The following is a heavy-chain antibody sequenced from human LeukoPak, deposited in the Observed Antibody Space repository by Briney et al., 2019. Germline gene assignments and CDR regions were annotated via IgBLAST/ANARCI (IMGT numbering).Heavy chain of an antibody. Sequence: GGSLRLSCAASGFTFSSYAMSWVRQAPGKGLEWVSAISGSGGSTYYADSVKGRFTISRDNSKNTLYLQMNSLRAEDTAVYYCAKVGYDSSGYALGYWGQGTLVTVSS. CDR3: AKVGYDSSGYALGY. CDR2: ISGSGGST. V-gene: IGHV3-23*01. CDR1: GFTFSSYA. J-gene: IGHJ4*02. D-gene: IGHD3-22*01.